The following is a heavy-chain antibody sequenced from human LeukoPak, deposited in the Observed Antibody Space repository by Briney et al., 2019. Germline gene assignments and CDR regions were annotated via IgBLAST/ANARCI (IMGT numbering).Heavy chain of an antibody. CDR3: ARDMCTSGRGY. Sequence: ASVKVSCKASGYTFTTYYMHWVRQAPGQGLEWMGIINPSDGSTNYAQKFQGRVTMTRDTSTSTVYMEVSSLRSEDTAVYYCARDMCTSGRGYWGQGTLVTVSS. J-gene: IGHJ4*02. D-gene: IGHD2-8*01. CDR1: GYTFTTYY. CDR2: INPSDGST. V-gene: IGHV1-46*01.